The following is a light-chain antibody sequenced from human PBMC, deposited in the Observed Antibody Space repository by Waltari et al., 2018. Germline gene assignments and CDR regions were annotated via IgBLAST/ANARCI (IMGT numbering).Light chain of an antibody. Sequence: DIQMTQSPSTLSASIGDRVTITCRASQNISRWLAWYQQKPGKAPNLLIYKTSSLQSGVPSRFSGSGSGTEFTLTISSRQPEDFATYYCQQYSTYSLWAFGQGTKVEIK. CDR2: KTS. V-gene: IGKV1-5*03. CDR3: QQYSTYSLWA. CDR1: QNISRW. J-gene: IGKJ1*01.